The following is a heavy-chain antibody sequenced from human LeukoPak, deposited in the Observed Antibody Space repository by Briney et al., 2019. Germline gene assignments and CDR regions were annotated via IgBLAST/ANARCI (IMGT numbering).Heavy chain of an antibody. CDR3: ARANFHYDSSGYHSPDAFDI. V-gene: IGHV4-39*07. CDR2: IYYSGST. Sequence: SETLSLTCTVSGGSISSSIYYWGWIRQSPGKGLEWIGSIYYSGSTYYNPSLKSRVTLSVDTSKNQYSLKVTSVTAADTAVYYCARANFHYDSSGYHSPDAFDIWGQGTMVTVSS. J-gene: IGHJ3*02. D-gene: IGHD3-22*01. CDR1: GGSISSSIYY.